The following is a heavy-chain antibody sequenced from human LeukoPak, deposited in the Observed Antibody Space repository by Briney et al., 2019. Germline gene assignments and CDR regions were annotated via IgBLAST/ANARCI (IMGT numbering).Heavy chain of an antibody. CDR1: GFTFSSYA. CDR3: AREKEDSSGYYGHDALDI. D-gene: IGHD3-22*01. J-gene: IGHJ3*02. V-gene: IGHV1-69*05. Sequence: GGSLRLSCAASGFTFSSYAMSWVRQAPGKGLEWMGRSIPIFRTANYAQKFQGRVTITTDESTSTAYMELSSLRSEDTAVYYCAREKEDSSGYYGHDALDIWGQGTMVTVSS. CDR2: SIPIFRTA.